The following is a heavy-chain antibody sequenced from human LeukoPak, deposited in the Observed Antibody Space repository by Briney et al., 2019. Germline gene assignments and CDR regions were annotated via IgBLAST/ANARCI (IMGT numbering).Heavy chain of an antibody. CDR3: ARVLSVWYFDY. CDR2: IYYSGST. Sequence: SETLSLTCTVSGDSISSYYWSWIRQPPGKGLEWIGYIYYSGSTNYNPSLKSRVTISVDTSKNQFSLKLRSVTAADTAVYYCARVLSVWYFDYWGQGTLVTVSS. CDR1: GDSISSYY. D-gene: IGHD3-16*01. J-gene: IGHJ4*02. V-gene: IGHV4-59*01.